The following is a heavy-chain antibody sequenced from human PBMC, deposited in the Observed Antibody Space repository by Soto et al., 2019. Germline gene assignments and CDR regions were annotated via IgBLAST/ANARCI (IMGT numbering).Heavy chain of an antibody. J-gene: IGHJ4*02. Sequence: EVQLVESGGGLVQPGGSLRLSCVVSGFTLSSRWMHWVRQSPGKGLVWVARVNTDGTTTTYADYVKGRFTISRDNAKNTLSLHMSSLRPEDTAMYYCASYQDTYGLAVFDSWVQGSLVTVSS. CDR2: VNTDGTTT. V-gene: IGHV3-74*01. D-gene: IGHD3-10*01. CDR3: ASYQDTYGLAVFDS. CDR1: GFTLSSRW.